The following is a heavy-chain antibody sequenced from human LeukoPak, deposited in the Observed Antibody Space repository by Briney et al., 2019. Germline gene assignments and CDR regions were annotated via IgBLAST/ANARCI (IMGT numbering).Heavy chain of an antibody. CDR3: AKIGRRYDFWTGYYEEEVDYMDV. CDR2: ISGSGSST. CDR1: GLSFRSYA. Sequence: GGSLRLSCAASGLSFRSYAMTWVRQAPGKGLEWVSGISGSGSSTYYADSVKGRFTISRDNSKNTLYLQMNSLRAEDTAVYYCAKIGRRYDFWTGYYEEEVDYMDVWGKGTTVTVSS. J-gene: IGHJ6*03. V-gene: IGHV3-23*01. D-gene: IGHD3-3*01.